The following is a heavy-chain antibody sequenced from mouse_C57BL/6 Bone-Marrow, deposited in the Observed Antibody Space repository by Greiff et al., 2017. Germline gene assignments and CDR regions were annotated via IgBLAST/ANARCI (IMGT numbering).Heavy chain of an antibody. CDR3: TRDRGAAQAWYYFDY. CDR2: ISSGGDYI. CDR1: GFTFCSYA. D-gene: IGHD3-2*02. V-gene: IGHV5-9-1*02. Sequence: EVNLVESGEGLVKPGGSLKLSCAASGFTFCSYAMSWVRQTPEKRLEWVAYISSGGDYIYYADTVKGRFTISRDNARNTLYLQRSSLKSEDTAMYYCTRDRGAAQAWYYFDYWGQGTTLTVSS. J-gene: IGHJ2*01.